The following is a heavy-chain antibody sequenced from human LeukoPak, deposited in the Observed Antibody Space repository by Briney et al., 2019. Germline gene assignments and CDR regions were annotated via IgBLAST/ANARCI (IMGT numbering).Heavy chain of an antibody. CDR2: IQYDGSKK. CDR1: GFTFSSNG. J-gene: IGHJ4*02. D-gene: IGHD3-10*01. Sequence: GGSLRLSCVASGFTFSSNGMHWVRQAPGKGLEWVTFIQYDGSKKYYADSVKGRFTISRDNPKNTLYLEMNSLRAEDTAVYYCAKDIGSYYDYWGQGILVTVSS. V-gene: IGHV3-30*02. CDR3: AKDIGSYYDY.